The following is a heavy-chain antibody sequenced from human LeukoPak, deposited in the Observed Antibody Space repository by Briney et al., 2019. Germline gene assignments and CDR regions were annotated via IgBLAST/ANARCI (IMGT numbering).Heavy chain of an antibody. CDR2: ISAYNGNT. CDR3: ARDATVVTPVNDAFDI. J-gene: IGHJ3*02. Sequence: ASVKVSCKASGYTFTSYGISWVRQAPGQGLEWMGWISAYNGNTNYAQKLQGRVTMTTDTSTSTAYMELRSLRSDDTAVYYCARDATVVTPVNDAFDIWGQGTMVTVSS. D-gene: IGHD4-23*01. CDR1: GYTFTSYG. V-gene: IGHV1-18*01.